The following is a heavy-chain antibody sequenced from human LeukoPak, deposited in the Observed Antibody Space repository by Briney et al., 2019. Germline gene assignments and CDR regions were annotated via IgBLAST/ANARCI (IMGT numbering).Heavy chain of an antibody. D-gene: IGHD5-24*01. CDR1: GGSISSYY. Sequence: PSETLSLTCTVSGGSISSYYWSWIRQPPGKGLEWIGYIYYSGNTNYNPSLKSRVTISVDTSKNQFSLKLSSVTAADTAMYYCVRRRDGYNSLDVFDIWGQGTMVTVSS. J-gene: IGHJ3*02. V-gene: IGHV4-59*08. CDR3: VRRRDGYNSLDVFDI. CDR2: IYYSGNT.